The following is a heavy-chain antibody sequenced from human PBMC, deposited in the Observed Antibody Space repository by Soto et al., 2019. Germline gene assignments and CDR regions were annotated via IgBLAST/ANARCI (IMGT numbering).Heavy chain of an antibody. Sequence: PGGSLRLSCAASGFTFSDYYMSWIRQAPGKGLEYISYISSSSGSTNYADSVKGRFTISRDNAKNSLYLQMSSLRAEDTAVYYCARDRGGYDRLYYYHGMDVCGQGTTVTVS. CDR3: ARDRGGYDRLYYYHGMDV. CDR2: ISSSSGST. CDR1: GFTFSDYY. V-gene: IGHV3-11*06. J-gene: IGHJ6*02. D-gene: IGHD5-12*01.